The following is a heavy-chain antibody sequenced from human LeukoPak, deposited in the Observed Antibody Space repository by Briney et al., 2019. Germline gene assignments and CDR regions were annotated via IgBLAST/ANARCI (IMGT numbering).Heavy chain of an antibody. Sequence: PGGSLRLSCSASGFTFSSYGMSWVRQAPGKGLEWVSAISGSGDSTYYADSVKGRFTISRDNSKTTLDLQMNSLRAEATAVYSCAKDYLNCFGESISWGQGTLVTVSS. D-gene: IGHD3-10*01. CDR1: GFTFSSYG. CDR3: AKDYLNCFGESIS. CDR2: ISGSGDST. J-gene: IGHJ5*02. V-gene: IGHV3-23*01.